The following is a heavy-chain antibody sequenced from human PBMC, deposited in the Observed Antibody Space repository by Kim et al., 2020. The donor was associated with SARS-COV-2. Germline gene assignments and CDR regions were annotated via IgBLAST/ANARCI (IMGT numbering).Heavy chain of an antibody. J-gene: IGHJ6*02. CDR3: AREVTMIQGGGYGMDV. D-gene: IGHD3-10*01. Sequence: ASVKVSCKASGYTFTSYAMHWVRQAPGQRLEWMGWINAGNGNTKYSQKFQGRVTITRDTSASTAYMELSSLRSEDTAVYYCAREVTMIQGGGYGMDVWGQGTTVTVSS. CDR1: GYTFTSYA. V-gene: IGHV1-3*01. CDR2: INAGNGNT.